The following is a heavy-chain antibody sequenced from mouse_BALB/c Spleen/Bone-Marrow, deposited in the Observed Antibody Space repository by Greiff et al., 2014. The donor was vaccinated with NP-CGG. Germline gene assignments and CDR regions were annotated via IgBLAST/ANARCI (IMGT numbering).Heavy chain of an antibody. CDR1: GYTFTSYY. Sequence: VKLVESGPELVKPGASVKMSCKASGYTFTSYYIHWVKQRPGQGLEWIGWIYPGDGSTKYNEKFKGKTTLTADKSSSTAYMLLSSLTSEDFAIYFCARGTTEFAYWGQGTLVTVSA. V-gene: IGHV1S56*01. CDR3: ARGTTEFAY. CDR2: IYPGDGST. D-gene: IGHD2-12*01. J-gene: IGHJ3*01.